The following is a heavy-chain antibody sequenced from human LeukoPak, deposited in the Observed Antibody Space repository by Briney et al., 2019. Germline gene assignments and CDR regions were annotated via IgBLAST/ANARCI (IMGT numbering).Heavy chain of an antibody. Sequence: GGSLRLSCAASGFTFSSYEIDWVRQAPGKGLEWVSYISSSGSTIYYADSVKGRFTISRDNAKNSLYLQLNSLRAEDTAVYYCVSTFSSGWYYFDYWGQGTLVTVSS. CDR3: VSTFSSGWYYFDY. J-gene: IGHJ4*02. CDR1: GFTFSSYE. V-gene: IGHV3-48*03. CDR2: ISSSGSTI. D-gene: IGHD6-19*01.